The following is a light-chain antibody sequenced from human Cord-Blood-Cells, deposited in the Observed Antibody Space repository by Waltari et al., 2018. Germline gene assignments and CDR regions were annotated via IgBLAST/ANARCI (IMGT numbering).Light chain of an antibody. Sequence: EIAMTQSPATLSVSPGDRATLSCRASQSVSSDLAWYQQKPGQAPRLLIYGASTRATGIPARFRGSGSGTEFTLTISSLQSEDFAVYYCQQYNNWPGTFGQGTKVEIK. J-gene: IGKJ1*01. V-gene: IGKV3-15*01. CDR2: GAS. CDR3: QQYNNWPGT. CDR1: QSVSSD.